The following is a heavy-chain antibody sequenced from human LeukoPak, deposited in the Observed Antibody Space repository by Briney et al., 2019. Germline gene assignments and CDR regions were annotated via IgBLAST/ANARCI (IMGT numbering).Heavy chain of an antibody. Sequence: ASVKVSCKASGYTFTTYGISWVRQAPGQGLEWMGWISVYNGNTNYAEKLQGRVTMTRDTSISTAYMELSRLRSDDTAVYYCARGLRAARLDYWGQGTLVTVSS. CDR2: ISVYNGNT. CDR1: GYTFTTYG. V-gene: IGHV1-18*01. D-gene: IGHD6-6*01. J-gene: IGHJ4*02. CDR3: ARGLRAARLDY.